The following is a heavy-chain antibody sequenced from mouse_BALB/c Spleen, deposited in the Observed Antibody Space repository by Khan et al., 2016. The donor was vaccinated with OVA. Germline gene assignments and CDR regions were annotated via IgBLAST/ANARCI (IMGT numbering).Heavy chain of an antibody. V-gene: IGHV2-3*01. CDR1: GFSITSYG. CDR2: IWGDGST. CDR3: AKWGRTYAMDY. Sequence: QVQLQQSGPGLVAPSQSLSITCTVTGFSITSYGVNWVRQPPGKGLEWLGVIWGDGSTNYHSVLRSRLSISKDNSKSQVFLKVNSLQSDDTATYYCAKWGRTYAMDYWGQGTSVTVSS. J-gene: IGHJ4*01.